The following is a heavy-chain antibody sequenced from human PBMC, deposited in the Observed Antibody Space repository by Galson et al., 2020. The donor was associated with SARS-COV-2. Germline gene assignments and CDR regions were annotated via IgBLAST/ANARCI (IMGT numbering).Heavy chain of an antibody. CDR3: AKLGDLRPY. J-gene: IGHJ4*02. CDR2: ISWNSGSI. CDR1: GFTFDDYA. V-gene: IGHV3-9*01. Sequence: GGSLRLSCAASGFTFDDYAMHWVRQAPGKGLEWVSGISWNSGSIGYADSVKGRFTISRDNAKNSLYLQMNSLRAEDTALYYCAKLGDLRPYWGQGTLVTVSS. D-gene: IGHD3-16*01.